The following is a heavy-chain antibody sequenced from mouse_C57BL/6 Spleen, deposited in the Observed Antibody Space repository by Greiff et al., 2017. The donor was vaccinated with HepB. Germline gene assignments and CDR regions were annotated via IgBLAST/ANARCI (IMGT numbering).Heavy chain of an antibody. V-gene: IGHV1-26*01. CDR1: GYTFTDYY. CDR2: INPNNGGT. CDR3: ARSWDYDVCFDY. Sequence: EVQLQQSGPELVKPGASVKISCKASGYTFTDYYMNWVKQSHGKSLEWIGDINPNNGGTSYNQKFKGKATLTVDKSSSTAYMALRSLTSEDSAVYYCARSWDYDVCFDYWGQGTTLTVSS. J-gene: IGHJ2*01. D-gene: IGHD2-4*01.